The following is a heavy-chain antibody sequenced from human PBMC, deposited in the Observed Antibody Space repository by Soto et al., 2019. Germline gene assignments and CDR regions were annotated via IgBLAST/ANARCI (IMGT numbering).Heavy chain of an antibody. CDR1: GFTFSSYA. CDR3: AKERQANTVTVPDY. CDR2: ISGSGGST. Sequence: EVQLLESGGGLVQPGGSLRLSCAASGFTFSSYAMSWVRQAPGKGLDWVSTISGSGGSTYYADSVKGRFTMSRDNSKNTVYLQMNSLRAEDTAIYYCAKERQANTVTVPDYWGQGTLVTVSS. D-gene: IGHD4-17*01. J-gene: IGHJ4*02. V-gene: IGHV3-23*01.